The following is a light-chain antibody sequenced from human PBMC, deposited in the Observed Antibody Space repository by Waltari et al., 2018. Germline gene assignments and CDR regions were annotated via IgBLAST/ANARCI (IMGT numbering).Light chain of an antibody. CDR2: GNS. CDR3: QSYDSSLSRYV. CDR1: RPHNGANSS. Sequence: QSVLTPPPSGSGAPGQRVPLPCPGTRPHNGANSSVPWYQQVPGTPPKLLIYGNSNRPSGVPDRFSASKSGTSASLAITGLQADDEADYYCQSYDSSLSRYVFGSGTEVTVL. V-gene: IGLV1-40*01. J-gene: IGLJ1*01.